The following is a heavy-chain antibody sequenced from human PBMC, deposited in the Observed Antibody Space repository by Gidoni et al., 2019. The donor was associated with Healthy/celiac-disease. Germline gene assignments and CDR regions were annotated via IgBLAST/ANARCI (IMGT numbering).Heavy chain of an antibody. CDR1: GYSSTSYW. J-gene: IGHJ3*02. CDR2: IYPRDSDT. Sequence: EVQLVQSGAEVKKPGESLKLSCTGSGYSSTSYWSGWVRQMPGKGLEWMGIIYPRDSDTSYSPSFQGQVTISADKSISTAYLQWSSLKASDTAMYYCARPNYYDSSGPQPNAFDIWGQGTMVTVSS. CDR3: ARPNYYDSSGPQPNAFDI. V-gene: IGHV5-51*01. D-gene: IGHD3-22*01.